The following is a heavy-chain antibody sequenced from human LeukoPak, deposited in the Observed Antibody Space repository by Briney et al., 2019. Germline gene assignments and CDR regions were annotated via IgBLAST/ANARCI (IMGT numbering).Heavy chain of an antibody. J-gene: IGHJ4*02. V-gene: IGHV4-39*07. Sequence: SETLSLTCTVSGGSISSSSYYWGWIRQPPGKGLEWIGSIYYSGSTYYNPSLKSRVTLSVDTSKNQFSLKMTSVTAADTAMYYCARWSWFLYFDYWGQGTLVTVSS. CDR3: ARWSWFLYFDY. CDR1: GGSISSSSYY. CDR2: IYYSGST. D-gene: IGHD3-10*01.